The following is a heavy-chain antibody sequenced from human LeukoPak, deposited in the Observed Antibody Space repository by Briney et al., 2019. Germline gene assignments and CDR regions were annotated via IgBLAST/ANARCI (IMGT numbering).Heavy chain of an antibody. D-gene: IGHD4-17*01. J-gene: IGHJ5*02. CDR2: IYYSGST. Sequence: SETLSLTCGVSGYSISSGYYWGWIRQPPGKGLEWIGTIYYSGSTYYNPSLKSRVTISVDTSKNQFSLKLSSVTAADTAVYYCARSNGDYNWFDPWGQGTLVTVSS. V-gene: IGHV4-38-2*01. CDR3: ARSNGDYNWFDP. CDR1: GYSISSGYY.